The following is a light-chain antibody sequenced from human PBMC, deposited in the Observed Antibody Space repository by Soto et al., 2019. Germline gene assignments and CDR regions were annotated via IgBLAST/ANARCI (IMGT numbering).Light chain of an antibody. Sequence: SALTHAPATLSLSPGERATLSCRASQSVSSYLAWYQQKPGQAPRLLIYDASNRATGIPARFSGSGSGTDFTLTISSLEPEDFAVYYCQQRSNWPPITFGQGTRLEI. V-gene: IGKV3-11*01. CDR2: DAS. J-gene: IGKJ5*01. CDR3: QQRSNWPPIT. CDR1: QSVSSY.